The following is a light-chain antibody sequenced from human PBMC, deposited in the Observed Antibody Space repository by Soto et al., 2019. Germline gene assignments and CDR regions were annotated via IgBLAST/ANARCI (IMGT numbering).Light chain of an antibody. J-gene: IGLJ1*01. CDR1: SSNIGSNY. CDR3: PAWDDTLSGYYV. Sequence: QSVLTQPPSASGTPGQRVTISCSGSSSNIGSNYVYWYQQLPGTAPKLLIYSNNQRPSGVPDRFSGPKSGTSASLAISGLRSEDEADYYCPAWDDTLSGYYVFGTGTKVTVL. CDR2: SNN. V-gene: IGLV1-47*02.